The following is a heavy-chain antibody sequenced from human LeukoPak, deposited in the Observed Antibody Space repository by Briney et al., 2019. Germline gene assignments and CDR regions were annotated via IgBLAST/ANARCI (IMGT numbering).Heavy chain of an antibody. CDR2: IRGRGGST. V-gene: IGHV3-53*01. CDR1: GFTVSSNY. J-gene: IGHJ5*02. Sequence: PGGSLRLSCAASGFTVSSNYMTWVRQAPGKGLEWVSAIRGRGGSTYYADSVKGRFTISRDNAKNSLYLQMNSLRAEDTAVYYCAREYYDSSGYHISNWFDPWGQGTLVTVSS. CDR3: AREYYDSSGYHISNWFDP. D-gene: IGHD3-22*01.